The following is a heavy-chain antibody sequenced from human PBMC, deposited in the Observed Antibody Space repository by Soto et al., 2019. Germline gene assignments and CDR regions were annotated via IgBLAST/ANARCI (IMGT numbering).Heavy chain of an antibody. CDR2: ISSSSSTI. Sequence: PGGSLRLSCAASGFTFSSYSMNWVRQAPGKGLEWVSYISSSSSTIYYADSVKGRFTISRDNAKNSLYLQMNSLRAEDTAVYYCARVEDVVVPAAIGYWGQGTLVTVSS. V-gene: IGHV3-48*01. D-gene: IGHD2-2*01. J-gene: IGHJ4*02. CDR1: GFTFSSYS. CDR3: ARVEDVVVPAAIGY.